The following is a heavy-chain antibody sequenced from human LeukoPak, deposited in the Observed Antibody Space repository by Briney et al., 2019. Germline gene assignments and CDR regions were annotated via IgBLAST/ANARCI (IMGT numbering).Heavy chain of an antibody. CDR2: INPNSGGT. V-gene: IGHV1-2*02. Sequence: ASVTVSFTASGYTFTGYYMHWVRQAPGQGLEWMGWINPNSGGTNYAQKFQGRVTMTRDTSISTAYMELSRLRSDDTAVYYCAIIAVAERFDYWGQGTLVTVSS. J-gene: IGHJ4*02. CDR1: GYTFTGYY. CDR3: AIIAVAERFDY. D-gene: IGHD6-19*01.